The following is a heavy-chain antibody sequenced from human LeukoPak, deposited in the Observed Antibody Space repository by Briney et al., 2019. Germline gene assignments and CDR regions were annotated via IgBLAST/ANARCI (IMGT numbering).Heavy chain of an antibody. CDR1: GGSISSYY. V-gene: IGHV4-59*08. CDR2: IYYSGST. Sequence: PSETLSLTCTVSGGSISSYYWSWIRQPPGKGLEWIGYIYYSGSTNYNPSLKSRVTISVDTSKNQFSLKLSSVTAADTAVYYCAKKGNYYDSSGYYPWYFDLWGRGTLVTVSS. D-gene: IGHD3-22*01. J-gene: IGHJ2*01. CDR3: AKKGNYYDSSGYYPWYFDL.